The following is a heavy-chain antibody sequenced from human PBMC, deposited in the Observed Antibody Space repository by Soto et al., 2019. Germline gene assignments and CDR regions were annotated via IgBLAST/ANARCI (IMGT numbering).Heavy chain of an antibody. Sequence: SDTLDLAITVCIDSISSCSYYWAWKNKPPGKGLEWIGSIYYSGSTYYNPSLKSRVTISVDTSKNQFSLKLSSVTAADTAVYYCARHPYDIFTAYSHGSGQYYDFDFWGQGTLVTVSS. V-gene: IGHV4-39*01. D-gene: IGHD3-9*01. CDR3: ARHPYDIFTAYSHGSGQYYDFDF. CDR2: IYYSGST. J-gene: IGHJ4*02. CDR1: IDSISSCSYY.